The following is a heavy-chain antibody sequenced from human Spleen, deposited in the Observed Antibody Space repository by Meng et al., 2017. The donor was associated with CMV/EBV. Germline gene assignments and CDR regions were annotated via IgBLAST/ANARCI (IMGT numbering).Heavy chain of an antibody. CDR3: AAEGGDYYDSSGDYAVF. Sequence: GESLKISCAASGFGFSSYAMHWVRLAPGKGLEWISYIVSSGYTTYYADSVKGRFTISRDNAKNSLHLQMNSLRAEDTAVYYCAAEGGDYYDSSGDYAVFWGQGTLVTVSS. CDR1: GFGFSSYA. D-gene: IGHD3-22*01. CDR2: IVSSGYTT. V-gene: IGHV3-48*03. J-gene: IGHJ4*02.